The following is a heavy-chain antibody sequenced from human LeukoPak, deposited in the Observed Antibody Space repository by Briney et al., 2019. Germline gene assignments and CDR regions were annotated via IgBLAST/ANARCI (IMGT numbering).Heavy chain of an antibody. Sequence: GGSLRLSCAVSGFTFSSYGMSWVRQAPGKGLEWVSAISGSGGSTYYADSVKGRFTISRDNSKNTLYLQMNSLRAEDTAVYYCAKDRSCSSTSCYGSFKFDYWGQGTLVTVSS. CDR2: ISGSGGST. J-gene: IGHJ4*02. V-gene: IGHV3-23*01. D-gene: IGHD2-2*01. CDR3: AKDRSCSSTSCYGSFKFDY. CDR1: GFTFSSYG.